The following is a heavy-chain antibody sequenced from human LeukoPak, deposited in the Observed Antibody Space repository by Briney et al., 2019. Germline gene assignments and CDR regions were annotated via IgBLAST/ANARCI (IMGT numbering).Heavy chain of an antibody. V-gene: IGHV3-23*01. D-gene: IGHD5-18*01. J-gene: IGHJ4*02. CDR2: ISGSGGST. CDR1: GFTFSSDA. Sequence: GGTLRLSCAASGFTFSSDAMRWGPQAPGKELEWVSAISGSGGSTYYAYAVKGRVTGSRNNSKITLYMQMNSLRAEDTAVYYCAKDLPLWTIRARDYWGQGTLVTVSS. CDR3: AKDLPLWTIRARDY.